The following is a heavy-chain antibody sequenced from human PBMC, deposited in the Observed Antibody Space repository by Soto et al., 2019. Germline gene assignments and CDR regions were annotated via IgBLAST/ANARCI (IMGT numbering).Heavy chain of an antibody. CDR1: GGTFSSYT. D-gene: IGHD3-22*01. Sequence: SVKVSCKASGGTFSSYTISWVRQAPGQGLEWMGRIIPILGIANYAQKFQGRVTITADKSTSTAYMELSSLRSEDTAVYYCARSKGKYYYDSSGYYYDRGWFDPWGQGTLVTVSS. V-gene: IGHV1-69*02. CDR3: ARSKGKYYYDSSGYYYDRGWFDP. J-gene: IGHJ5*02. CDR2: IIPILGIA.